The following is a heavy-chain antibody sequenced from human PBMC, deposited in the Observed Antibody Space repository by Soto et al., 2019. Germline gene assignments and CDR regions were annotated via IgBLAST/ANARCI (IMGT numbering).Heavy chain of an antibody. Sequence: SETLSLTCAVYGGSFSGYYWSWIRQPPGKGLEWIGEINHSGSTNYNPSLKSRVTISVDTSKNQFSLKLSSVTAADTAVYYCARVKVLLYSGYDCGAFDIWGQATMVTVSS. J-gene: IGHJ3*02. CDR1: GGSFSGYY. CDR3: ARVKVLLYSGYDCGAFDI. D-gene: IGHD5-12*01. CDR2: INHSGST. V-gene: IGHV4-34*01.